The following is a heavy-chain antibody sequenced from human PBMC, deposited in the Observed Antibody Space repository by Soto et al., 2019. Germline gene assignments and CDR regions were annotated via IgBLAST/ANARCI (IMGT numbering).Heavy chain of an antibody. D-gene: IGHD4-17*01. Sequence: QVQLVESGGGVVQPGRSLRLSCAASGFTFSSYGMHWVRQAPGKGLEWVAVISYDGSNKYYADSVKGRFTISRDNSKNTLYLQMNSLRAEDTAVYYCAKAAIDHGDLEDYWGQGTLVTVSS. CDR3: AKAAIDHGDLEDY. V-gene: IGHV3-30*18. CDR1: GFTFSSYG. J-gene: IGHJ4*02. CDR2: ISYDGSNK.